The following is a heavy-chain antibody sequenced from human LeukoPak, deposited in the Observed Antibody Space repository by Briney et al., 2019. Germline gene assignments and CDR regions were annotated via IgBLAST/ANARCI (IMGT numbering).Heavy chain of an antibody. CDR2: TYYRSTWYN. D-gene: IGHD3-22*01. Sequence: SQTLSLTCAISGDSVSSNSAAWNWIRQSPSRGLEWLGRTYYRSTWYNDYAVSVKSRITINPDTSKNQFSLQLNSVTPEDTAVYYCARGHYYDSSGRYWYFDLWGRGTLVTVSS. CDR1: GDSVSSNSAA. V-gene: IGHV6-1*01. J-gene: IGHJ2*01. CDR3: ARGHYYDSSGRYWYFDL.